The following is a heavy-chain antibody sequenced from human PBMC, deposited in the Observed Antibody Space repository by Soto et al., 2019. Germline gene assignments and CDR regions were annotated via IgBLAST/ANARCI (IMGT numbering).Heavy chain of an antibody. D-gene: IGHD1-26*01. Sequence: QVQLVQSGAEVKKPGSSVKVSCRASGGIFSTYSINWVRQAPGQGLEWMGGIIPLFGTANYAQNLQGRVTISADESAHIAYMELSSLRSEDTAVYYGARVHYSGTYLHAFDIWGQGTRVTVSS. CDR1: GGIFSTYS. J-gene: IGHJ3*02. V-gene: IGHV1-69*01. CDR3: ARVHYSGTYLHAFDI. CDR2: IIPLFGTA.